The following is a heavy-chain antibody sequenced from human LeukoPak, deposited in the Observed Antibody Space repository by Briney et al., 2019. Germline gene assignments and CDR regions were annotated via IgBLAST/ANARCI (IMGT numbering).Heavy chain of an antibody. CDR3: ARVDTAMDAFDI. CDR2: ISSSGSGL. D-gene: IGHD5-18*01. V-gene: IGHV3-48*03. Sequence: QSGGSLRLSCAASGFTFSSYEMNWVRQAPGKGLEWISSISSSGSGLYYADSVKGRFTISRDNSKNTLYLQMNSLRAEDTAVYYCARVDTAMDAFDIWGQGTMVTVSS. CDR1: GFTFSSYE. J-gene: IGHJ3*02.